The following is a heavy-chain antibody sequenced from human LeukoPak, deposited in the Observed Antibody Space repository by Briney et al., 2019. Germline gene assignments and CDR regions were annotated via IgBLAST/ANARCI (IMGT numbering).Heavy chain of an antibody. Sequence: GGSLRLSCAASGFTFSSYSMNWVRQAPGKGLEWVSSISSSSSYIYYADSEKGRFTISRDNAKNSLYLQMNSLRAEDTAVYYCARGPGIAAHDYWGQGTLVTVSS. CDR3: ARGPGIAAHDY. J-gene: IGHJ4*02. D-gene: IGHD6-6*01. CDR1: GFTFSSYS. V-gene: IGHV3-21*01. CDR2: ISSSSSYI.